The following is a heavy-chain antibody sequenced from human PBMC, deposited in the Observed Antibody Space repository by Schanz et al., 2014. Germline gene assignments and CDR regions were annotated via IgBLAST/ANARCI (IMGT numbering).Heavy chain of an antibody. Sequence: EQVLESGGGFVQPGGSLRLSCATSGFTFTTFAMTWVRQAPGKGLEWVSGISDRGDGTNYGDSVRGRFTISRDNARYSLYLEMNSLRAEDTAVYYCARGRARQLVHWFDPWGQGTLVTVSS. D-gene: IGHD6-13*01. J-gene: IGHJ5*02. CDR1: GFTFTTFA. V-gene: IGHV3-23*01. CDR3: ARGRARQLVHWFDP. CDR2: ISDRGDGT.